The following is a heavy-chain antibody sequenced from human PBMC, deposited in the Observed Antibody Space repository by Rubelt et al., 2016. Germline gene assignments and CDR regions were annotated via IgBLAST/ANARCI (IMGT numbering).Heavy chain of an antibody. CDR3: ARTKTVEMATIPLAY. CDR1: GYTFTSYY. CDR2: INPSGGST. Sequence: QVQLVQSGAEVKKPGASVKVSCKASGYTFTSYYMHWVRQAPGQGLEWMGIINPSGGSTSYAQNVQGRVTMTRDTSTSTVYMELSSLRSEDTAVYYCARTKTVEMATIPLAYWGQGTLVTVSS. D-gene: IGHD5-24*01. V-gene: IGHV1-46*01. J-gene: IGHJ4*02.